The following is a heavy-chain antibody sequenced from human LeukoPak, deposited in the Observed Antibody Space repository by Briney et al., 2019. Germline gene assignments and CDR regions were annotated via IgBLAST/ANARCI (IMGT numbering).Heavy chain of an antibody. V-gene: IGHV3-30*03. J-gene: IGHJ6*03. CDR3: ARDRVYDFWSGPKYYYYYMDV. Sequence: GGSLRLSCAASGFTFSSYGMHWVRQAPGKGLEWVAVISYDGSNKYYADSVKGRFTISRDNSKNTLYLQMNSLRAEDTAVYYCARDRVYDFWSGPKYYYYYMDVWGKGTTVTVSS. D-gene: IGHD3-3*01. CDR2: ISYDGSNK. CDR1: GFTFSSYG.